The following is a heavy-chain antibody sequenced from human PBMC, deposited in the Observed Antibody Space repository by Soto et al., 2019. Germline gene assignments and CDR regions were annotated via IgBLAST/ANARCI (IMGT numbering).Heavy chain of an antibody. D-gene: IGHD6-25*01. CDR2: ISDNGANT. Sequence: GGSLRLSCAASGFTFAEYAMHWVRQAPGKGLEWVSTISDNGANTFIGDSMKDHFDISRDNSKNTVFLHLSTVRAEDTAIYYCARAIGADFFDYWGQGTPGTVS. CDR1: GFTFAEYA. V-gene: IGHV3-23*01. CDR3: ARAIGADFFDY. J-gene: IGHJ4*02.